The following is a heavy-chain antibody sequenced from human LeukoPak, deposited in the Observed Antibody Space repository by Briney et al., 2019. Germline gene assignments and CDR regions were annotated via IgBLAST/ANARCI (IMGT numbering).Heavy chain of an antibody. CDR3: AREDRSGYSSGWYYYYYMDV. Sequence: ASVKVSCKASGYTFTSYGISWVRQVPGQGLEWMGWISAYNGNTNYAQKLQGRVTMTTDTSTSTAYMELRSLRSDDTAVYYCAREDRSGYSSGWYYYYYMDVWGKGTTVTVSS. V-gene: IGHV1-18*01. J-gene: IGHJ6*03. D-gene: IGHD6-19*01. CDR1: GYTFTSYG. CDR2: ISAYNGNT.